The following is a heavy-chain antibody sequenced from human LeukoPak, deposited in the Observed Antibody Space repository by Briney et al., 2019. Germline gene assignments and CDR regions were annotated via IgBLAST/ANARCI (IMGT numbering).Heavy chain of an antibody. CDR2: ISWNSGSI. CDR3: ARDMPFGVY. V-gene: IGHV3-9*01. J-gene: IGHJ4*02. Sequence: GGSLRLSCAGSGFIFNNYAMHWVRQPPGKGLEWVSGISWNSGSIDYADSVKGRFTISRDNAKNSLYLQMNSLRAEDTAVYYCARDMPFGVYWGQGTLVTVSS. CDR1: GFIFNNYA. D-gene: IGHD3-16*01.